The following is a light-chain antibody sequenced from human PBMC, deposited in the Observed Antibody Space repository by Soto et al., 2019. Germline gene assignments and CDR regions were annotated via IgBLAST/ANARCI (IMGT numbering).Light chain of an antibody. CDR1: QSVSSSY. Sequence: EIVLTQSPGTLSLSPGERATLSCRASQSVSSSYLAWYQQKPGQAPRLLIYGASSRATGIPDRFSGSGSGTDFTLTSSRLEPEDSAVHYCQQYGSSPYTFGQGTKLEIK. V-gene: IGKV3-20*01. CDR2: GAS. J-gene: IGKJ2*01. CDR3: QQYGSSPYT.